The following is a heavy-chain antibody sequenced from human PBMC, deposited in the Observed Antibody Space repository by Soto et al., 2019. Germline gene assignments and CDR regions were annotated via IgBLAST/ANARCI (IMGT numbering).Heavy chain of an antibody. V-gene: IGHV3-33*01. Sequence: QGQLVESGGGVVQPGRSLRLSCAASGFRFTTYGMHWVRQVPGKGLEWLAVIWSDGSNKYYADSVKGRFTISRDNSKNTLYLQMNSVRAEDTGLYYCAREGVGDGYNLDFWGQGTLVTVSS. CDR2: IWSDGSNK. CDR1: GFRFTTYG. D-gene: IGHD5-12*01. CDR3: AREGVGDGYNLDF. J-gene: IGHJ4*02.